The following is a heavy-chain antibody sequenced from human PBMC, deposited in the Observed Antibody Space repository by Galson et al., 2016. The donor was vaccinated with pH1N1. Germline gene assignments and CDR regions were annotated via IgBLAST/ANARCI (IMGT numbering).Heavy chain of an antibody. Sequence: SLRLSCAASGFTFSSYWMHWVRQAPGKGLVWVSRINSDGSSTTYADSVKGRFTISRDNAKNKLYLQMNSLRAEDTAVYYCARVEWEDVDLEYYFDYWGQGTLVTVSS. V-gene: IGHV3-74*01. CDR3: ARVEWEDVDLEYYFDY. CDR1: GFTFSSYW. CDR2: INSDGSST. D-gene: IGHD1-26*01. J-gene: IGHJ4*02.